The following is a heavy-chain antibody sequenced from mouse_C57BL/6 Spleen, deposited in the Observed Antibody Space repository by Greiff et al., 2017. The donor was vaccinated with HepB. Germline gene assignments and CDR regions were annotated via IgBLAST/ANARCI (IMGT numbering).Heavy chain of an antibody. CDR2: IYPGDGDT. Sequence: LQESGPELVKPGASVKISCKASGYAFSSSWMNWVKQRPGKGLEWIGRIYPGDGDTNYNGKFKGRATLTADKSSSKAYMQLSSLTSEDSAVYFCARYDYFDYWGQGTTLTVSS. V-gene: IGHV1-82*01. J-gene: IGHJ2*01. CDR3: ARYDYFDY. CDR1: GYAFSSSW.